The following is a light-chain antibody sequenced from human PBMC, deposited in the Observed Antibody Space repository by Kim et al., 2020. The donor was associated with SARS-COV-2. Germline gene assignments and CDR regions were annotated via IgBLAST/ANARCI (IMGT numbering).Light chain of an antibody. CDR1: QSVSSY. CDR3: QEYNSGTEA. Sequence: IVMTQSPATLSVSPGERATLSCRASQSVSSYLGWYQHKPGQAPRLLIHGASTRATGIPARFSGSGSGTDFTLTISSLQSEDFAVYYCQEYNSGTEAFSEGSKVDIK. CDR2: GAS. J-gene: IGKJ1*01. V-gene: IGKV3-15*01.